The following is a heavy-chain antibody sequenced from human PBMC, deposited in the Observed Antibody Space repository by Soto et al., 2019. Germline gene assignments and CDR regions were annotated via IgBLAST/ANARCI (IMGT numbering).Heavy chain of an antibody. V-gene: IGHV3-11*01. J-gene: IGHJ4*02. Sequence: QVQLVESGGGLVKPGGSLRLSCAASGFTFSDYYMSWIRQAPGKGLEWVSYISSSGSTIYYADSVKGRFTISRDNAKNPLYVQMNSLRAEDTAVYYCARDLHYYDSSGWRGGGWYFDYWGQGTLVTVSS. CDR2: ISSSGSTI. CDR3: ARDLHYYDSSGWRGGGWYFDY. CDR1: GFTFSDYY. D-gene: IGHD3-22*01.